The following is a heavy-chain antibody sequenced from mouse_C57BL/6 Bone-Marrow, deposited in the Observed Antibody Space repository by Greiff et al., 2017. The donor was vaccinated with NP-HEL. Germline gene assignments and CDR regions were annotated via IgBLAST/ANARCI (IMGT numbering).Heavy chain of an antibody. J-gene: IGHJ3*01. D-gene: IGHD2-13*01. Sequence: QVQLQQPGAELVRPGSSVKLSCKASGYPFTGYWMHWVKQRPIQGLEWIGNIDPSDSETHYNQKFQDKATLTVDKSSSTAYMPLSSLTSEDSAVYYCARGSDCVLAFAYWGQGPLVTASA. CDR3: ARGSDCVLAFAY. V-gene: IGHV1-52*01. CDR2: IDPSDSET. CDR1: GYPFTGYW.